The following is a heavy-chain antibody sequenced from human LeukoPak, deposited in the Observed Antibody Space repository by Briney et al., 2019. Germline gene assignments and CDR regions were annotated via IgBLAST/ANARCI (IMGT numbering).Heavy chain of an antibody. D-gene: IGHD4-11*01. Sequence: SETLSLTCAVSGGSISSGGYSWSWIRQPPGKGLEWIGYIYHSGSTYYNPSLKSRVTISVDRSKNQFSLKLSSVTAADTAVYYCVRGMTTGIYNWFDPWGQGTLVTVSS. CDR3: VRGMTTGIYNWFDP. J-gene: IGHJ5*02. V-gene: IGHV4-30-2*01. CDR2: IYHSGST. CDR1: GGSISSGGYS.